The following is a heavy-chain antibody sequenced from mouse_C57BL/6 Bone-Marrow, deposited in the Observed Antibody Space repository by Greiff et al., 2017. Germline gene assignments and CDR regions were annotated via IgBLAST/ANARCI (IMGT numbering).Heavy chain of an antibody. Sequence: VQLVESGAELVRPGASVTLSCKASGYTFTDYEMHWVKQTPVHGLEWIGAIDPETGGTAYNQKFKGKARLTADKSSSTAYMEHRRLTSEDSAVYYCTGHAMDCWGQGTSVTVSS. V-gene: IGHV1-15*01. CDR3: TGHAMDC. CDR1: GYTFTDYE. CDR2: IDPETGGT. J-gene: IGHJ4*01.